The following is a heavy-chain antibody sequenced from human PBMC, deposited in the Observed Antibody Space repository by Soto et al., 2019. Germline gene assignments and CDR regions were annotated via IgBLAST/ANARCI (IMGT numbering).Heavy chain of an antibody. CDR1: GDSVSSNNAA. V-gene: IGHV6-1*01. Sequence: SQTLSLTCAISGDSVSSNNAAWNWIRQSPSRGLEWLGRTYYRSKWYNDYAVSVKSRITINPDTSKNQFSLQLNSVTPEDTAVYYCARGVAAPTWGNDYGMDVWAKGPRSPSP. CDR2: TYYRSKWYN. CDR3: ARGVAAPTWGNDYGMDV. J-gene: IGHJ6*02. D-gene: IGHD6-19*01.